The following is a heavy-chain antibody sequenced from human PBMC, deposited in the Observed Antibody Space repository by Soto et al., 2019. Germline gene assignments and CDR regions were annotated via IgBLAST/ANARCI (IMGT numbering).Heavy chain of an antibody. D-gene: IGHD3-9*01. Sequence: GGPLRHSCPASGLTLGSYSMNGLRKEPGKGLEWVSSISSSSSYIYYADSVKGRFTISRDNAKNTLYLQMNSLRAEDTAVYYCAKPYYDILTGSDSPYDYWGQGTLVTVSS. CDR2: ISSSSSYI. CDR3: AKPYYDILTGSDSPYDY. V-gene: IGHV3-21*01. CDR1: GLTLGSYS. J-gene: IGHJ4*02.